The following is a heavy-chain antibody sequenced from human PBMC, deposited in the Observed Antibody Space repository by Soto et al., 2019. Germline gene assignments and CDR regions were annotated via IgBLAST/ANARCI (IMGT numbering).Heavy chain of an antibody. CDR1: GGTFSSYT. D-gene: IGHD2-2*01. J-gene: IGHJ6*02. Sequence: GASVKVSCKASGGTFSSYTISWVRQAPGQGLEWMGRIIPILGIANYAQKFQGRVTITADKSTSTAYMELSSLRSEDTAVYYCAREGYCSSTSCYFGRRDYYYYGMDVRGQGTKVTVSS. CDR2: IIPILGIA. CDR3: AREGYCSSTSCYFGRRDYYYYGMDV. V-gene: IGHV1-69*04.